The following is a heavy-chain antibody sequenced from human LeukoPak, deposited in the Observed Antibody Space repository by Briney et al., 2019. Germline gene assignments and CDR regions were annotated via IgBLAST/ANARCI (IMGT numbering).Heavy chain of an antibody. CDR1: GFTFSSYA. Sequence: GGSLRLSCAASGFTFSSYAMHWVRQAPGKGLEWVAVISYDGSNKYYADSVKGRFTISRDNSKNTLYLQMNSLRAEDTAVYYCAKDQTYYYGSGSSFLTFDYWGQGTLVSVSS. J-gene: IGHJ4*02. D-gene: IGHD3-10*01. CDR2: ISYDGSNK. V-gene: IGHV3-30*04. CDR3: AKDQTYYYGSGSSFLTFDY.